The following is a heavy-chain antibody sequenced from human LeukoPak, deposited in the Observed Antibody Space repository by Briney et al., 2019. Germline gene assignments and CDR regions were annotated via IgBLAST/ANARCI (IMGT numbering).Heavy chain of an antibody. Sequence: GRSLRLSCAASGFTFSSYAMHWVRQAPGQGLEWLGIINPSGGSTSYAQKFQGRVTMTRDTSTSTVYMELSSLRSEDTAVYYCARDSHTYYYDSSGYSFDYWGQGTLVTVSS. V-gene: IGHV1-46*01. CDR1: GFTFSSYA. J-gene: IGHJ4*02. CDR2: INPSGGST. CDR3: ARDSHTYYYDSSGYSFDY. D-gene: IGHD3-22*01.